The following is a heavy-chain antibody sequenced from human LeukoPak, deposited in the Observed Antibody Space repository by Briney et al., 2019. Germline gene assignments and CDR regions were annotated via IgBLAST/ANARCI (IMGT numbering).Heavy chain of an antibody. CDR2: ISYDGSNK. CDR3: AKDSTGYFDY. CDR1: GFTFSAYG. D-gene: IGHD3-9*01. V-gene: IGHV3-30*18. J-gene: IGHJ4*02. Sequence: GGSLRLSCAASGFTFSAYGMHWVRQAPGKGLEWVAVISYDGSNKYYADSVKGRFTISRDNSKNTLYLQMNSLRAEDTALYYCAKDSTGYFDYWGQGTLVTVSS.